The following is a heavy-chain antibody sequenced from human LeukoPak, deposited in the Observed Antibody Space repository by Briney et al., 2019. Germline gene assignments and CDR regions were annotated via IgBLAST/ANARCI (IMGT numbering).Heavy chain of an antibody. CDR3: ARVLVGALDY. J-gene: IGHJ4*02. D-gene: IGHD1-26*01. CDR2: IKEDGSEK. CDR1: GFTFRSYW. V-gene: IGHV3-7*03. Sequence: GGSLRLSCAASGFTFRSYWMNWFRQAPGKGLEWVANIKEDGSEKSYVDSVKGRFTISRDNAKNLLYLQMNSLRAEETAVYYCARVLVGALDYWGQGTLVTVSS.